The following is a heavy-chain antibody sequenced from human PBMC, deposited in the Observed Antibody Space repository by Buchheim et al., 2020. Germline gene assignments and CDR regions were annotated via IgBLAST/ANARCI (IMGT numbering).Heavy chain of an antibody. CDR1: GGSISSSSYY. CDR3: ARPANYYDSLGAFDI. CDR2: IYYSGST. D-gene: IGHD3-22*01. J-gene: IGHJ3*02. V-gene: IGHV4-39*01. Sequence: QLQLQESGPGLVKPSETLSLTCTVSGGSISSSSYYWGWIRQPPGKGLEWIGSIYYSGSTYYNPSLKSRVTISVDTSKNQFSLKLGSVTAADTAVYYCARPANYYDSLGAFDIWGQGT.